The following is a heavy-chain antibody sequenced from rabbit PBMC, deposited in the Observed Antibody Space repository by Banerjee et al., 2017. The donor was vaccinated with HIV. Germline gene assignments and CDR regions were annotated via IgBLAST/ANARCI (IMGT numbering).Heavy chain of an antibody. Sequence: QSLEESEGGLVQPEGSLTLTCTASGFSFSNNYYMCWVRQAPGKGLEWIACINVVTGKSVYARWATGRFTMSRTSSTTVTLQMTSLTAADTATYFCARDLVGVIGWNFGLWGPGTLVTVS. CDR1: GFSFSNNYY. CDR2: INVVTGKS. V-gene: IGHV1S40*01. J-gene: IGHJ4*01. D-gene: IGHD1-1*01. CDR3: ARDLVGVIGWNFGL.